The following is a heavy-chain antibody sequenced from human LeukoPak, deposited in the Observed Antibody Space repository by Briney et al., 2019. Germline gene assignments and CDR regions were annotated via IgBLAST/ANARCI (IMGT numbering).Heavy chain of an antibody. CDR3: TTGYRDTAMVRGFDY. Sequence: GGSLRLSCTASGFTFSSHYMNWVRQAPGKGLEWVGRIKSKTDGGTTDYAAPVKGRFTISRDDSKNTLYLQMNNLKTEDTAVYYCTTGYRDTAMVRGFDYWGQGTLVTVSS. CDR2: IKSKTDGGTT. CDR1: GFTFSSHY. V-gene: IGHV3-15*01. D-gene: IGHD5-18*01. J-gene: IGHJ4*02.